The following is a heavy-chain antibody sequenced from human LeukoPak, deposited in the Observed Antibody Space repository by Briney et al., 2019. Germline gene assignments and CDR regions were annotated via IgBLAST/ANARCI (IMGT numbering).Heavy chain of an antibody. CDR3: ARVGGWADY. V-gene: IGHV4-39*07. Sequence: SETLSLTCTVSGGSISSSSYYWGWIRQPPGKGLEWIGSIYYSGSTYYNPSLKSRVTISVDTSKNQFSLKLSSVTAADTAVYYCARVGGWADYWGQGTLVTVSS. CDR2: IYYSGST. CDR1: GGSISSSSYY. J-gene: IGHJ4*02. D-gene: IGHD6-19*01.